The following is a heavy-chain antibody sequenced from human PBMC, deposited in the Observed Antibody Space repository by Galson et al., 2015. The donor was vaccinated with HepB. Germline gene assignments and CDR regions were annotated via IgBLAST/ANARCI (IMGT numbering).Heavy chain of an antibody. D-gene: IGHD3-22*01. CDR1: GYTFTDFD. Sequence: SVKVSCKASGYTFTDFDINWVRQATGQGLEWMGWMNPNSGNTGYAQKFKGRVTMTRNTAISTAHMELSSLRSDDTAVYYCARRSDYYDSSGYLYWGQGTPVTVSS. CDR3: ARRSDYYDSSGYLY. V-gene: IGHV1-8*01. J-gene: IGHJ4*02. CDR2: MNPNSGNT.